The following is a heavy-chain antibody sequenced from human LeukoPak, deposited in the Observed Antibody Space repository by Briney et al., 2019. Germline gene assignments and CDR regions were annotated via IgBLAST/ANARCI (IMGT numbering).Heavy chain of an antibody. D-gene: IGHD3-10*01. CDR1: GFTFSPLG. CDR3: ARGRGLTLSYHYFDY. J-gene: IGHJ4*02. V-gene: IGHV3-48*02. Sequence: GGSLRLSCAASGFTFSPLGMNWVRQAPGRGLEWVSYISSGSSTTYYADSVKGQFTISRDNAKNSLYLQLNSLRDEDTAVYYCARGRGLTLSYHYFDYWGQGTLVTVSS. CDR2: ISSGSSTT.